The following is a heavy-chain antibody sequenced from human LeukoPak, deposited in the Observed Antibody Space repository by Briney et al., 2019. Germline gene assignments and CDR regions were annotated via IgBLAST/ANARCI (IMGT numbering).Heavy chain of an antibody. CDR2: IYYSGST. J-gene: IGHJ6*02. D-gene: IGHD2-15*01. CDR3: ARDWRYCSGGSCYFYGMDV. Sequence: SQTLSLTCTVSGCSISSGGYYWSWIRQHPGKGLEWIGYIYYSGSTYYNPSLKSRVTISVDTSKNQFSLKLSSVTAADTAVYYCARDWRYCSGGSCYFYGMDVWGQGTTVTVSS. CDR1: GCSISSGGYY. V-gene: IGHV4-31*03.